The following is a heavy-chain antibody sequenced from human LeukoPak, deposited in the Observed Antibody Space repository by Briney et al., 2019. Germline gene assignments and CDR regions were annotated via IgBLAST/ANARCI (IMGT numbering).Heavy chain of an antibody. J-gene: IGHJ4*02. Sequence: PSETLSLTCTVSGGSISSYYWSWIRQPPGKGLEWIGYIHYSGSTNYNPSLKSRVTISVDTSKKQFSLKLSSVTAADTAVYYCARDLRGYGDYLFDYWGQGTLVTVSS. CDR3: ARDLRGYGDYLFDY. CDR1: GGSISSYY. D-gene: IGHD4-17*01. V-gene: IGHV4-59*12. CDR2: IHYSGST.